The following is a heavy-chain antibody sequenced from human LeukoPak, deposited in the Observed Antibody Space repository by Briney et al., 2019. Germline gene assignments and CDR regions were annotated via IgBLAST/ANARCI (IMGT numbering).Heavy chain of an antibody. CDR2: IFYTGST. J-gene: IGHJ5*02. Sequence: SETLSLTCAVSGDSIGTTRYHWGWIRQPPGKGLEWMASIFYTGSTYYNSSLKSRVTISVDTSKNQFSLKLTSVTTADTAVYYCARHLMSVIDPWGQGTLVTVSS. CDR3: ARHLMSVIDP. D-gene: IGHD2-8*01. CDR1: GDSIGTTRYH. V-gene: IGHV4-39*01.